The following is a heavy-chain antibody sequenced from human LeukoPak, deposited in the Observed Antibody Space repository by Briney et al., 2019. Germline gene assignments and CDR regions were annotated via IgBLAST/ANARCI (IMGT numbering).Heavy chain of an antibody. Sequence: PSETLSLTCTVSGGSISSSSSYYWGWIRQPPGKGLEWIGSIYYSGSTYYNPSLKSRVTISVDTSKNQFPLKLSSVTAADTAVYYCARHPKTTAVLRRGAWFDPWGQGTLVTVSS. J-gene: IGHJ5*02. CDR2: IYYSGST. V-gene: IGHV4-39*01. CDR3: ARHPKTTAVLRRGAWFDP. D-gene: IGHD4-11*01. CDR1: GGSISSSSSYY.